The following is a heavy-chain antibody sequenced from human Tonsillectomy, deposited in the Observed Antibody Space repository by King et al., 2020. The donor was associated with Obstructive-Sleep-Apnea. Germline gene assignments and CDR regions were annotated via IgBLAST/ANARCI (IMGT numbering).Heavy chain of an antibody. Sequence: QLVESGPEVKKPGTSVKVSCKASGFTFTSSAVQWVRQARGQRLEWIGWIVVGSGNTNYAQKFQERVTITRDMSTSTADMELSSLRSEDTAVYYCAADVIDWNGGWFDPWGQGTLVTVSS. CDR1: GFTFTSSA. J-gene: IGHJ5*02. CDR3: AADVIDWNGGWFDP. V-gene: IGHV1-58*01. CDR2: IVVGSGNT. D-gene: IGHD1-1*01.